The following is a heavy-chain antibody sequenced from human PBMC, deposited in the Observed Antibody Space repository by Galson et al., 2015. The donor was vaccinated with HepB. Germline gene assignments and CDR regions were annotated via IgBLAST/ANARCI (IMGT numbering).Heavy chain of an antibody. CDR2: IISAFGAA. J-gene: IGHJ6*02. V-gene: IGHV1-69*06. CDR1: GGNFNNFA. Sequence: SVKVSCKASGGNFNNFAITWVRKAPGQGLEWVGRIISAFGAANYAQKFQGRLTISADKSTGTAYMDLTNLRSEDTAVYYCARQDYYGLGTYPPWYGLDVWGQGTTVTVSS. CDR3: ARQDYYGLGTYPPWYGLDV. D-gene: IGHD3-16*02.